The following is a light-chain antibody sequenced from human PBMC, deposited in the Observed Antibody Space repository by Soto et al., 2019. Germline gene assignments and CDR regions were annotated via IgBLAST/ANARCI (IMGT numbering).Light chain of an antibody. CDR2: GAS. CDR1: QNIARY. V-gene: IGKV1-39*01. CDR3: QQSFSSQWT. J-gene: IGKJ1*01. Sequence: DIQMTQSPSSLSASVGDSVTITCRAGQNIARYLSWYQQKPGKAPMLLIYGASTLQGGVPSRFSGSGSGTEFTLTIDSLQPEDFATYYCQQSFSSQWTFCQGTKVDIK.